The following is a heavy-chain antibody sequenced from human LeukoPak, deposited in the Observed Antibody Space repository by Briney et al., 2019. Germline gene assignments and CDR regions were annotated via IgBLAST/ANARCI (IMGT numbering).Heavy chain of an antibody. CDR1: GFTFDDYA. D-gene: IGHD1-26*01. J-gene: IGHJ4*02. CDR3: AKDSSVGALDY. Sequence: GRALRLSCAASGFTFDDYAMHWVRQAPGEGLEWVSGISWNSGSIGYADSVKGRFTISRDNAKNSLYLQMNSLRAEDMALYYCAKDSSVGALDYWGQGTLVTVSS. V-gene: IGHV3-9*03. CDR2: ISWNSGSI.